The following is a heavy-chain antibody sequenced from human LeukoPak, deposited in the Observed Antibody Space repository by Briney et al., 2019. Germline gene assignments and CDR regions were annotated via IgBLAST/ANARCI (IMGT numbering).Heavy chain of an antibody. D-gene: IGHD6-6*01. Sequence: GSSVKVPCKASGGTFSSYAISWVRQAPGQGLEWMGGIIPIFGTANYAQKFQGRVTITADESTSTAYMELSSLRSEDTAVYYCARDGPEYSSSFNSGYFDLWGRGTLVTVSS. CDR3: ARDGPEYSSSFNSGYFDL. V-gene: IGHV1-69*01. CDR2: IIPIFGTA. J-gene: IGHJ2*01. CDR1: GGTFSSYA.